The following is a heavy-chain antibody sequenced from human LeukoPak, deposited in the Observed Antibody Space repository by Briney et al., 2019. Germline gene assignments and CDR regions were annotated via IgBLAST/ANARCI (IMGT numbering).Heavy chain of an antibody. CDR1: GFTFSSYA. V-gene: IGHV3-64D*06. CDR2: VSSNGGST. D-gene: IGHD3-10*01. Sequence: GGSLRLSCSASGFTFSSYAMHWVRQAPGKGLEYVSAVSSNGGSTYYADSVKGRFTISRDNSKNTLYLQMSSLRAEDTAVYYCVKGELLWFGELNPDAFDIWGQGTMVTVSS. J-gene: IGHJ3*02. CDR3: VKGELLWFGELNPDAFDI.